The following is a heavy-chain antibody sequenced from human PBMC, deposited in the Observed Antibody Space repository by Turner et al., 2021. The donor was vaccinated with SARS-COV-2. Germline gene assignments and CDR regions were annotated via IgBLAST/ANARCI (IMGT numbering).Heavy chain of an antibody. Sequence: EVQLLESGGGLVQPGGSLKLSCAASGFTFSSYNMNWVRQAPGKGLEWVSSISSSRSYIYYADSGKGRFTISRDNAKNSLYLQMNSLRAEDTAVYYCARDRIVRNWNDVPKPTYGMDVWGQGTTVTVSS. V-gene: IGHV3-21*02. J-gene: IGHJ6*02. D-gene: IGHD1-20*01. CDR2: ISSSRSYI. CDR3: ARDRIVRNWNDVPKPTYGMDV. CDR1: GFTFSSYN.